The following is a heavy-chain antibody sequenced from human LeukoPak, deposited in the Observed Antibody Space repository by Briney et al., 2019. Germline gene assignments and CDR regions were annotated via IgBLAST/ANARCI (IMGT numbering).Heavy chain of an antibody. CDR1: GGSISSSSYY. CDR2: IYHSGST. CDR3: ARTTSDMVRGVMSNWFDP. J-gene: IGHJ5*02. D-gene: IGHD3-10*01. V-gene: IGHV4-39*07. Sequence: SETLSLTCTVSGGSISSSSYYWGWIRQPPGKGLEWIGSIYHSGSTYYNPSLKSRVTLSVDTSKNQFSLNLSSVTAAGTAVYYCARTTSDMVRGVMSNWFDPWGQGTLVTVSS.